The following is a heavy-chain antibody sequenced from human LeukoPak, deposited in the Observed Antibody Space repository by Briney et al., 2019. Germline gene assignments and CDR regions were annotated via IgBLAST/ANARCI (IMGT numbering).Heavy chain of an antibody. D-gene: IGHD6-19*01. V-gene: IGHV3-21*01. CDR2: ISSSSGYI. Sequence: PGGSLRLSCAASGFTFSSYNMNWVRQAPGKGLEWVSSISSSSGYIYYADSVMGQFTISRDNAKNSLYLQMNSLRAEDTAVYYCARVAVAPSDYWGQGTLVTVSS. CDR3: ARVAVAPSDY. J-gene: IGHJ4*02. CDR1: GFTFSSYN.